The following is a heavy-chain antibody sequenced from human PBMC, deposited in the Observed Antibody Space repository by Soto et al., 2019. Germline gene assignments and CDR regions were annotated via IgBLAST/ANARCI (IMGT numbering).Heavy chain of an antibody. CDR1: GFTFSSYA. CDR2: ISGSGGST. V-gene: IGHV3-23*01. J-gene: IGHJ6*02. CDR3: AKDSSTDYYYYGMDV. Sequence: PGGSLRLSXAASGFTFSSYAMSWVRQAPGKGLEWVSAISGSGGSTYYADSVKGRFTISRDNSKNTLYLQMNSLRAEDTAVYYCAKDSSTDYYYYGMDVWGQGTTVTVSS.